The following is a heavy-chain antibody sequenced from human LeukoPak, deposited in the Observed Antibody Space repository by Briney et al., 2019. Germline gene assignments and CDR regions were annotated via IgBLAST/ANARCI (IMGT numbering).Heavy chain of an antibody. J-gene: IGHJ5*02. CDR2: IYGSGST. Sequence: SETLSLTCTVSGGSIRSYWSWIRQPAGKGLEWIGRIYGSGSTDYNPSLKNRVTMSIDTSKNQFSLKLTSVTAADTAVYFCARSRGGFGDYGSWFDPWGQGTLVTVSS. V-gene: IGHV4-4*07. CDR3: ARSRGGFGDYGSWFDP. CDR1: GGSIRSY. D-gene: IGHD4-17*01.